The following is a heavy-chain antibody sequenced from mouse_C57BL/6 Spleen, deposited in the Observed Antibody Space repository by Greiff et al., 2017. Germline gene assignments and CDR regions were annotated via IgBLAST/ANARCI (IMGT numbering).Heavy chain of an antibody. CDR2: ISGGGGNT. Sequence: EVKVVESGGGLVKPGGSLKLSCAASGFTFSSYTMSWVRQTPEKRLEWVATISGGGGNTYYPDSVKGRFTISRDNAKNTLYLQMSSLRSEDTALYYCARHGSSPWYFDVWGTGTTVTVSS. D-gene: IGHD1-1*01. CDR1: GFTFSSYT. V-gene: IGHV5-9*01. CDR3: ARHGSSPWYFDV. J-gene: IGHJ1*03.